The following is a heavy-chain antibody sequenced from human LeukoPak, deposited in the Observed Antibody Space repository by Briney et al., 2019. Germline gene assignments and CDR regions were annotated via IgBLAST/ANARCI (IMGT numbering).Heavy chain of an antibody. V-gene: IGHV3-53*01. CDR3: ARGDCSGGSCHLFDY. D-gene: IGHD2-15*01. CDR2: IYSGGST. Sequence: SGGSLRLSCAASGVTVSSNYMSWVRQAPGKGLDWVSIIYSGGSTYYADSVKGRFTISRDNAKNSVYLQMNSLRDEDTAVYYCARGDCSGGSCHLFDYWGQGTLVTVSS. CDR1: GVTVSSNY. J-gene: IGHJ4*02.